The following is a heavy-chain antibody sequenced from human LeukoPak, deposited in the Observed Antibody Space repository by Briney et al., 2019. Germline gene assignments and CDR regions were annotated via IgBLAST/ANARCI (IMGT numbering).Heavy chain of an antibody. Sequence: GSSVKVSCKASGGTFSSYAISWVRQAPGQGLEWMGGIIPIFGTANYAQKFQGRVTITADESTSTAYMELSSLRSEDTAVYYCARNLGLELKNWFDPWGQGTLVTVSS. V-gene: IGHV1-69*01. D-gene: IGHD1-7*01. J-gene: IGHJ5*02. CDR2: IIPIFGTA. CDR3: ARNLGLELKNWFDP. CDR1: GGTFSSYA.